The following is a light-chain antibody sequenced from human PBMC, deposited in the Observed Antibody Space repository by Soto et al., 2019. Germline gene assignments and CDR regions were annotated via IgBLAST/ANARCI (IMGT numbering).Light chain of an antibody. Sequence: QPVRTQPASVTGSPGQSITISCTGTSSDVGSYNLVSWYQQHPGKAPKLMIYEVSKRPSGVSNRFSGSKSGNTASLTISGLQAEDEADYYCCSYAGSSTYVFGTGTKVTVL. V-gene: IGLV2-23*02. CDR2: EVS. CDR1: SSDVGSYNL. CDR3: CSYAGSSTYV. J-gene: IGLJ1*01.